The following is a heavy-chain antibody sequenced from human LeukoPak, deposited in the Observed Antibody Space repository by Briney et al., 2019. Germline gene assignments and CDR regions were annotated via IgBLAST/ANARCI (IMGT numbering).Heavy chain of an antibody. CDR2: INPSGGST. V-gene: IGHV1-46*01. Sequence: ASVKVSCKASGYTFTSYYTHWVRQAPGQGLEWMGIINPSGGSTSYAQKFQGRVTMTRDTSTSTVYMELSSLRSEDTAVYYCARDELRGAAVHWGQGTLVTVSS. CDR1: GYTFTSYY. J-gene: IGHJ4*02. D-gene: IGHD3-10*01. CDR3: ARDELRGAAVH.